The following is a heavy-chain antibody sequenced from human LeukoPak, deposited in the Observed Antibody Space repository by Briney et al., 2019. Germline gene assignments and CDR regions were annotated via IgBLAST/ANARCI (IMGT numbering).Heavy chain of an antibody. CDR3: AKDRGIALAGADFDY. Sequence: GGSLRLSCAVSGFTLSSYAMSWVRQAPGKGLEWVSGVSGIDGGTHYADSVKGRFTISRDSSKNTLFLQMNSLRTEDTAVYHCAKDRGIALAGADFDYGGQGTLVTVSS. D-gene: IGHD6-19*01. J-gene: IGHJ4*02. CDR1: GFTLSSYA. CDR2: VSGIDGGT. V-gene: IGHV3-23*01.